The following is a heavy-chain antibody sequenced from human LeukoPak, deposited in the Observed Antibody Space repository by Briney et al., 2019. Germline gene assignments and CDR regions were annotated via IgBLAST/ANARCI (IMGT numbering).Heavy chain of an antibody. CDR1: GFTFSSYA. J-gene: IGHJ4*02. CDR3: ARPRDKTTVTTSGVGY. Sequence: GGSLRLSCAASGFTFSSYAMHWVRQAPGKGLQYVSSISSNGGATYYVNSVKGRFTISRDNSKNTLYLQMNSLRAEDTAVYYCARPRDKTTVTTSGVGYWGQGTLVTVSS. D-gene: IGHD4-17*01. V-gene: IGHV3-64*01. CDR2: ISSNGGAT.